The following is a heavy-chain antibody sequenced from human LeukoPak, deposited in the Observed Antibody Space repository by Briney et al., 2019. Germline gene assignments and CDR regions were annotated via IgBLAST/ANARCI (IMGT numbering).Heavy chain of an antibody. Sequence: GGSLRLSCAASGFTFGAFWMHWVRQAPGKGLVWVSRINSDGSSTTYADSVKGRFTVSRDNAKNTLYLQMDSLRAEDSAVYYCARGLVHDTSGYYSDYRGQGILVTVSS. D-gene: IGHD3-22*01. V-gene: IGHV3-74*01. CDR2: INSDGSST. CDR1: GFTFGAFW. CDR3: ARGLVHDTSGYYSDY. J-gene: IGHJ4*02.